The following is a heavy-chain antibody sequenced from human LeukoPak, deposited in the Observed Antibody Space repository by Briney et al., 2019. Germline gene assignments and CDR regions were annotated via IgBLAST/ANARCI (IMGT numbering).Heavy chain of an antibody. J-gene: IGHJ3*02. CDR2: IPFRGNNP. D-gene: IGHD7-27*01. CDR3: ARGWGAFDI. Sequence: PGGSLRLSCAASGFTFSTYAMHWVRQAPGKGLEWVTFIPFRGNNPYYANSVKGRFTVSRDNSNNMLYLQMNSLRAEDTAVYYCARGWGAFDIWGQGTMLTVSS. V-gene: IGHV3-30*02. CDR1: GFTFSTYA.